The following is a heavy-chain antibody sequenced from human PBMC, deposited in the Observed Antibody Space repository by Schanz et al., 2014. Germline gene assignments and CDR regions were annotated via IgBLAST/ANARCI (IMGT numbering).Heavy chain of an antibody. CDR1: GGTFSSYT. V-gene: IGHV1-69*08. CDR3: ARDRRRYCSTASCLHDNWFDP. CDR2: IIPVLNIA. J-gene: IGHJ5*02. D-gene: IGHD2-2*01. Sequence: QLQLVQSGAEVKKPGSSVKVSCKLSGGTFSSYTISWMRQAPGQGLEWMGKIIPVLNIATYAQRFQGRVSITADTSTGTAYMELRSLRSDDTAVYYCARDRRRYCSTASCLHDNWFDPWGQGTLVIVSS.